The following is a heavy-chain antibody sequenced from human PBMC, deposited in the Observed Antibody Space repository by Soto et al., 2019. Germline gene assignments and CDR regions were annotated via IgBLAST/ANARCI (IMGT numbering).Heavy chain of an antibody. CDR1: GFTFSSYG. J-gene: IGHJ3*02. CDR2: ISYDGSNK. CDR3: AKLGTGELLVGDAFDI. D-gene: IGHD1-26*01. V-gene: IGHV3-30*18. Sequence: QVQLVESGGGVVQPGRSLRLSCAASGFTFSSYGMHWVRQAPGKGLEWVAVISYDGSNKYYADSVKGRFTISRDNSKNTLYLQMNSLRAEDTAVYYCAKLGTGELLVGDAFDIWGQGTMVTVSS.